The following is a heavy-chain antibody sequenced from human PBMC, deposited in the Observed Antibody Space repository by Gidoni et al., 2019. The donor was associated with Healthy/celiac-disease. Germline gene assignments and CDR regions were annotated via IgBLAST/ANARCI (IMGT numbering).Heavy chain of an antibody. J-gene: IGHJ4*02. Sequence: QVQLQESVPGLVKPSEPLSLTGTVSGGSISSYYWRWIRQRPGKGLEWIGYIYSSGSTNYKPSLKSRVTISVDTSKNQFSLKLSSVTAADTAVYYWARCPTRRCSGGSGYSDYWGQGTLVTVSS. D-gene: IGHD2-15*01. CDR1: GGSISSYY. CDR2: IYSSGST. CDR3: ARCPTRRCSGGSGYSDY. V-gene: IGHV4-59*01.